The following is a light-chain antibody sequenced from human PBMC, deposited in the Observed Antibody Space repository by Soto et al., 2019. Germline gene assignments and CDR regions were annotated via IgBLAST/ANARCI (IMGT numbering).Light chain of an antibody. J-gene: IGKJ2*01. V-gene: IGKV1-5*03. CDR1: QSISSW. CDR3: QQYNSYPYT. CDR2: KAS. Sequence: DIQMTQSPSTLSASVGDRVTITCRASQSISSWLAWYQQKPGKAHKLLIYKASSLESGVPSRFSGSGSGTEFTLTISSLQPDDFAPYYCQQYNSYPYTFGQGTKLEIK.